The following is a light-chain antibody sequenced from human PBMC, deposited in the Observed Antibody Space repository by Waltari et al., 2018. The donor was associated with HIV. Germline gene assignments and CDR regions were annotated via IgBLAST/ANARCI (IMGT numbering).Light chain of an antibody. J-gene: IGLJ3*02. Sequence: QSALPQPAYVSGCPGQSLTIPCTATSSAVGRHNLASWYQHPPGRAPKLTIYEVIKRPSGLSQRFAGPKPGNTASLTIPGLPAEGEADYYCCACADTNACGFGGGTKFTLL. V-gene: IGLV2-23*02. CDR1: SSAVGRHNL. CDR3: CACADTNACG. CDR2: EVI.